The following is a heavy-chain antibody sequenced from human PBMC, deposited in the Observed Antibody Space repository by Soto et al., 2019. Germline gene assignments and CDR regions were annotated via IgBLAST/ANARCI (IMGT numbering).Heavy chain of an antibody. CDR3: ARGGLPATYYYYGMDV. CDR1: GFTFSSYS. V-gene: IGHV3-21*01. J-gene: IGHJ6*02. Sequence: PGGSLRLACAASGFTFSSYSMNWVRQAPGKGLEWVSSISSSSSYIYYADSVKGRFTISRDNAKNSLYLQMNSLRAEDTAVYYCARGGLPATYYYYGMDVWGQGTTVIVSS. D-gene: IGHD2-2*01. CDR2: ISSSSSYI.